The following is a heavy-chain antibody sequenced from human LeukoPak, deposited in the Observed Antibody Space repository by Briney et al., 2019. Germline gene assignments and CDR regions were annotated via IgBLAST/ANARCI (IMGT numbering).Heavy chain of an antibody. J-gene: IGHJ3*01. V-gene: IGHV3-48*01. CDR2: ISSSSNTI. CDR1: GFTFSSYS. Sequence: GGSLRLSCAASGFTFSSYSINWVRQAPGKGREWVSYISSSSNTIYYADSVKGRFTISRDNAKNSLYLQMNSLRAEDTAMYYCASAESWGQGTMVTVSS. CDR3: ASAES.